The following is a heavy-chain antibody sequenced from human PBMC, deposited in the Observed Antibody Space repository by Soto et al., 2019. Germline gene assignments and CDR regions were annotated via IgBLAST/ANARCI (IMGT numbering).Heavy chain of an antibody. CDR1: GFTFSSYG. CDR2: IWYDGSNK. D-gene: IGHD3-9*01. J-gene: IGHJ5*02. Sequence: GGSLRLSCAASGFTFSSYGMHWVRQAPGKGLEWVAVIWYDGSNKYYADSVKGRFTISRDNSKNTLYLQMNSLRAGDTAVYYCEKETRGQHTIGGGNWFAPGGQGTLVTVSS. V-gene: IGHV3-33*06. CDR3: EKETRGQHTIGGGNWFAP.